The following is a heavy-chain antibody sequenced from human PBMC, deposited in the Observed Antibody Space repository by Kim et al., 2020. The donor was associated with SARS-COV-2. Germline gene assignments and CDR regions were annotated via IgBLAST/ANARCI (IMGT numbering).Heavy chain of an antibody. Sequence: GGSLRLSCAASGFTFGDYYMNWVRQAPGKGLEWVARIKEDGTGEKYMDSVRGRFTISRDDAKKSLYLQMNSLRVDDPAVYDCARVGRFLHNCSMDVWGQG. D-gene: IGHD1-1*01. CDR3: ARVGRFLHNCSMDV. CDR2: IKEDGTGE. V-gene: IGHV3-7*03. CDR1: GFTFGDYY. J-gene: IGHJ6*02.